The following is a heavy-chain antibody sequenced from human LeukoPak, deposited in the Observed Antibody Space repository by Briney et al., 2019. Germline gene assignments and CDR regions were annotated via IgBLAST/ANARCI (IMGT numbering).Heavy chain of an antibody. J-gene: IGHJ4*02. Sequence: GASVKVSCKASGYTFTSYAMHWVRQATGQGLEWMGWMNPNSGNTGYAQKFQGRVTITRNTSISTAYMELSSLRSEDTAVYYCARVMVRGVSMLSYWGQGTLVTVSS. CDR1: GYTFTSYA. CDR3: ARVMVRGVSMLSY. CDR2: MNPNSGNT. D-gene: IGHD3-10*01. V-gene: IGHV1-8*03.